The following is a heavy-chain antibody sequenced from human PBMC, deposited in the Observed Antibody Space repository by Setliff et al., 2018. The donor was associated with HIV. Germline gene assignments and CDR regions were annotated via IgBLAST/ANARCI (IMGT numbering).Heavy chain of an antibody. CDR3: AKDRGDYDFWSGYYVY. CDR1: GFTFGYYA. CDR2: ISYDGNTK. D-gene: IGHD3-3*01. V-gene: IGHV3-30*04. Sequence: GGSLRLSCAASGFTFGYYAMHWVRQAPGKGLEWVAVISYDGNTKHYADSVKGRFTISRDNSKNTLYLQMSSLRAEDTAVYYCAKDRGDYDFWSGYYVYWGQGTPVTVSS. J-gene: IGHJ4*02.